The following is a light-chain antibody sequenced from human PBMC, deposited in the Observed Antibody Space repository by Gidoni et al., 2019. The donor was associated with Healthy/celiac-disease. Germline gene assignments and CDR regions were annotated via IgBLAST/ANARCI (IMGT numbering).Light chain of an antibody. CDR3: SSYTSSSTV. J-gene: IGLJ2*01. V-gene: IGLV2-14*01. CDR2: EVS. CDR1: SSDVGGYNY. Sequence: QSALTQPASVSGSPGQSITIPCTGTSSDVGGYNYVSWYQPHPGKAPKLMIYEVSKRPSGVPDRFSGSKSGNTASLTISGLQAEDEADYYCSSYTSSSTVFGGGTKLTVL.